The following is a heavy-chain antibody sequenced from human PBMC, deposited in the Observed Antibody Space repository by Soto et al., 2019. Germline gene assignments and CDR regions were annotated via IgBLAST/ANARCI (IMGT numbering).Heavy chain of an antibody. Sequence: ASVKVSCKASGGTFSSYAISWVRQAPGQGLEWMGGIIPIFGTANYAQKFQGRVTIIADESTSTAYMELSSLRSEDTAVYYCAREIAVASNWFDPWGQGTLVTVSS. J-gene: IGHJ5*02. CDR3: AREIAVASNWFDP. D-gene: IGHD6-19*01. CDR1: GGTFSSYA. V-gene: IGHV1-69*13. CDR2: IIPIFGTA.